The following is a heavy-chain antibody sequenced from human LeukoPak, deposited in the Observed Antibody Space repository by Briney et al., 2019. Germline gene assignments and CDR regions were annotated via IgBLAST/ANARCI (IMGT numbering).Heavy chain of an antibody. D-gene: IGHD5-18*01. CDR3: ARAGESGYSYALDY. CDR2: IIPIFGTA. J-gene: IGHJ4*02. V-gene: IGHV1-69*05. Sequence: ASVKVSCKASGGTFSSYAISWVRQAPGQGLEWMGRIIPIFGTANYAQKFQGRVTITTDESTSTAYMELSSLRSEDTAVYYCARAGESGYSYALDYWGQGTLVTVSS. CDR1: GGTFSSYA.